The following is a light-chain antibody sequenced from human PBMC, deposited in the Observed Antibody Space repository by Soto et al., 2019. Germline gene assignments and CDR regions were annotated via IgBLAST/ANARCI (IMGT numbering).Light chain of an antibody. V-gene: IGLV2-14*01. CDR1: SSDVGDYNS. J-gene: IGLJ2*01. CDR3: SSYTSSSTLV. Sequence: QSVLTQPRSVSGSPGQSVTVSCIGTSSDVGDYNSVSWYQQHPGKAPKLMICEVSNRPSGISNRFSGSKSGNTASLTLSGLQAEDEADYYCSSYTSSSTLVFGGGTQLTVL. CDR2: EVS.